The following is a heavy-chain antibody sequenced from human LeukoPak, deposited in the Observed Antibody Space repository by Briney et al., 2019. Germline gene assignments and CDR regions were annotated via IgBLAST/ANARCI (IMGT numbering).Heavy chain of an antibody. CDR1: GFTVSTNY. J-gene: IGHJ6*02. CDR2: IYSGGST. V-gene: IGHV3-53*01. CDR3: ARDTVTTFRFRDYYYYGMDV. Sequence: GGSLRLSCAASGFTVSTNYMNWVRQAPGKGLEWVSVIYSGGSTYYADSVKGRFTISRDNSKNTLYLQMNSLRAEDTAVYYCARDTVTTFRFRDYYYYGMDVWGQGTTVTVSS. D-gene: IGHD4-17*01.